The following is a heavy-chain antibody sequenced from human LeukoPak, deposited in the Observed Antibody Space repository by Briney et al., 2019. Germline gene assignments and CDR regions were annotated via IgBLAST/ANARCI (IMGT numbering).Heavy chain of an antibody. J-gene: IGHJ5*02. CDR3: ARDLRMYYYDSSGYYP. CDR1: GYTFTSYD. D-gene: IGHD3-22*01. V-gene: IGHV1-18*01. Sequence: GASVKVSCKASGYTFTSYDISWVRQALGQGLEWMGWISAYNGNTNYAQKLQGRVTMTTDTSTSTAYMELRSLRSDDTAVYYCARDLRMYYYDSSGYYPWGQGTLVTVSS. CDR2: ISAYNGNT.